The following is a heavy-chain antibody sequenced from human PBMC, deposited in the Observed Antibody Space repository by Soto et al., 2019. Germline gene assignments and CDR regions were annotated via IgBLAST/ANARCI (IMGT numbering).Heavy chain of an antibody. J-gene: IGHJ6*02. CDR1: GYTFTSYD. Sequence: ASVKVSCQASGYTFTSYDINWVRQATGQGLEWMGWMNPNSGNTGYAQKFQGRVTMTRNTSISTAYMELSSLRSEDTAVYYCAREESSGWYRYYYYYYGMDVWGQGTTVTVSS. V-gene: IGHV1-8*01. CDR2: MNPNSGNT. CDR3: AREESSGWYRYYYYYYGMDV. D-gene: IGHD6-19*01.